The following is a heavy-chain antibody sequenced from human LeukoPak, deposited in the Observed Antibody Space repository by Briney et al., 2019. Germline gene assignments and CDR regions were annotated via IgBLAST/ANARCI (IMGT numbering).Heavy chain of an antibody. Sequence: SETLSLTCAVYGGSFSGYYWSWIRQPPGKGLEWIGEINHSGSTNYNPSLKSRVTISVDTSKNQFSLQLNSVTPEDTAVYYCARDWIGGSPAFDYWGQGTLVTVSS. CDR3: ARDWIGGSPAFDY. CDR2: INHSGST. V-gene: IGHV4-34*01. CDR1: GGSFSGYY. J-gene: IGHJ4*02. D-gene: IGHD3-16*01.